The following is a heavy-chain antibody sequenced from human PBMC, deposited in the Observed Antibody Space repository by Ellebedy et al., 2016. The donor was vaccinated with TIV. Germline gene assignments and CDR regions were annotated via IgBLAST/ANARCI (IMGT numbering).Heavy chain of an antibody. D-gene: IGHD1-26*01. CDR3: TRDWPRAPNVKVGADESEFDY. CDR1: GFAFSNYG. V-gene: IGHV3-30*03. CDR2: VFYDGSPK. Sequence: GGSLRLXXAASGFAFSNYGMEWVRQAPGKGLEWVGIVFYDGSPKYNADFVKGRFTISRDNSKNTVYLQMNSLRAEDTAVYYCTRDWPRAPNVKVGADESEFDYWGQGTLVTVSS. J-gene: IGHJ4*02.